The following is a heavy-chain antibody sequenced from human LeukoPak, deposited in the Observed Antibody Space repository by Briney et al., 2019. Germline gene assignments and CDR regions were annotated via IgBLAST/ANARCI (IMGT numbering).Heavy chain of an antibody. CDR3: STVEHF. J-gene: IGHJ4*02. CDR1: GFNFINYA. V-gene: IGHV3-30*04. CDR2: ISFDATSK. D-gene: IGHD1-1*01. Sequence: GSLRLSCAASGFNFINYAMHWVRQAPGKGLEWVAVISFDATSKYYADSVKGRFTISRDDVKNMLYLQMNSLRVEDTGLYYCSTVEHFWGQGTLVTVSS.